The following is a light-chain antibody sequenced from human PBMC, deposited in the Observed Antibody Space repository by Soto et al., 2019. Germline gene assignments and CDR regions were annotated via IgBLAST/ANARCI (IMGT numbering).Light chain of an antibody. CDR3: QHYDNLPFA. Sequence: DIQMTQSPSSLSASVGDRVTITCQASQDISNYLNWYQQKPGKAPKLLIYDASNLETGVPSRFSGSGSGTDFTFTISSLQPEEIATYYCQHYDNLPFAFGPGTKVDIK. V-gene: IGKV1-33*01. CDR2: DAS. J-gene: IGKJ3*01. CDR1: QDISNY.